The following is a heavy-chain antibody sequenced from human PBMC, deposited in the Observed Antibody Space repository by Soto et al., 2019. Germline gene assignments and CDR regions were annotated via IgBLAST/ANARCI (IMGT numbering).Heavy chain of an antibody. D-gene: IGHD6-13*01. Sequence: SVKVSCKASGGTFSSYAISWVRQAPGQGLEWMGGIIPIFGTANYAQKFQGRVTITADESTSTAYMELSSLRSEDTAVYYCARGAEVDSSSWYEYFQHWGQGTLVTVSS. CDR1: GGTFSSYA. V-gene: IGHV1-69*13. CDR3: ARGAEVDSSSWYEYFQH. J-gene: IGHJ1*01. CDR2: IIPIFGTA.